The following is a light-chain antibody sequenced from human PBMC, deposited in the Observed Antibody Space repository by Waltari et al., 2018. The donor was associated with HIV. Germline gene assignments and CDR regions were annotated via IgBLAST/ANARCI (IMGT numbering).Light chain of an antibody. CDR3: QQYDTYPWT. J-gene: IGKJ1*01. CDR1: QSISDW. Sequence: DIQMTQSPSTLSASVGDRVTITCRPSQSISDWLAWFQQKPGKAPKLLIYEASNLQSGVPSRFSGSGSGTEFTLTISSLQPDDFATYYCQQYDTYPWTFGQGTEVEIK. V-gene: IGKV1-5*03. CDR2: EAS.